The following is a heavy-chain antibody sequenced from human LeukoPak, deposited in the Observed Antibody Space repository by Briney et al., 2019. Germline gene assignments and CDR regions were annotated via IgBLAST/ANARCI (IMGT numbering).Heavy chain of an antibody. V-gene: IGHV3-21*01. D-gene: IGHD2-15*01. Sequence: GGSLRLSCAASGFTFSSYSMNWVRQAPGKGLEWVSSISSSSSYIYYADSVKGRFTISRDNAKNSLYLQMNSLRAEDTAVYYCARDLGGGHAFDIWGQETMVTVSS. J-gene: IGHJ3*02. CDR3: ARDLGGGHAFDI. CDR1: GFTFSSYS. CDR2: ISSSSSYI.